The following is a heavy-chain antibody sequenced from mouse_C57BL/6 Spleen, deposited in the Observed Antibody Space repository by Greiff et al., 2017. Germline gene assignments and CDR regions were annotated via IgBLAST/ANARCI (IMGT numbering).Heavy chain of an antibody. Sequence: VQLKQSGPELVKPGASVKMSCKASGYTFTDYNMHWVKQSHGKSLEWIGYINPNNGGTSYNQKFKGKATLTVNKSSSTAYMELRSLTSEDSAVYYCARDYYGSSPYFDVWGTGTTVTVSS. J-gene: IGHJ1*03. CDR3: ARDYYGSSPYFDV. CDR2: INPNNGGT. CDR1: GYTFTDYN. D-gene: IGHD1-1*01. V-gene: IGHV1-22*01.